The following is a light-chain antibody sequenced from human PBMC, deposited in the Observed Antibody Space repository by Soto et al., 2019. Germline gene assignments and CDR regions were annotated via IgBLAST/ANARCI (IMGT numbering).Light chain of an antibody. J-gene: IGLJ1*01. V-gene: IGLV1-40*01. Sequence: QSVLTQPPSVSGALGQKVTISCTGSSSNIGAGFDVNWYHQLPETGPKLLIHGNSNRPSGVPDRFSGSKSGTSASLAITGLQAEDEAEYFCQSYDSSLSGYVFGTGTKVTVL. CDR3: QSYDSSLSGYV. CDR1: SSNIGAGFD. CDR2: GNS.